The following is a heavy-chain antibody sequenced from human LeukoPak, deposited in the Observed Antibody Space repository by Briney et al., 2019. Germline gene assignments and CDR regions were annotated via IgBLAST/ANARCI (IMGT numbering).Heavy chain of an antibody. CDR2: INAGNGNT. V-gene: IGHV1-3*01. Sequence: RASVKVSCKASGYTFTIYGISWVRQAPGQRLEWMGWINAGNGNTKYSQKFQGRVTITRDTSASTAYMELSSLRSEDTAVYYCARDLGDYGDYGAFDYWGQGTLVTVSS. J-gene: IGHJ4*02. CDR1: GYTFTIYG. D-gene: IGHD4-17*01. CDR3: ARDLGDYGDYGAFDY.